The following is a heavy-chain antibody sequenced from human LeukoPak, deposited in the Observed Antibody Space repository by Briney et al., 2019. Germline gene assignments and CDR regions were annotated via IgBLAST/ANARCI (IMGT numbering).Heavy chain of an antibody. J-gene: IGHJ4*02. CDR2: IYSGGST. CDR1: GFTVSSNY. CDR3: ARDHRSGWLLDY. Sequence: PGGSLRLSCAASGFTVSSNYMSWVRQAPGKGLEWVSVIYSGGSTYYADSVKGRFTISRDNAKNSLYPQMNSLRAEDTAVYYCARDHRSGWLLDYWGQGTLVTVSS. D-gene: IGHD6-19*01. V-gene: IGHV3-66*01.